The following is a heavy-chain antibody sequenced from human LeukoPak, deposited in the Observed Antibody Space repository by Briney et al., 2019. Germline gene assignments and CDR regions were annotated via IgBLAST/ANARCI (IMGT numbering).Heavy chain of an antibody. V-gene: IGHV1-69*04. J-gene: IGHJ4*02. CDR2: IIPILGIA. Sequence: SVKVSCKASGGTFSSYAISWVRQAPGQGLEWMGRIIPILGIANYAQKFQGRVTITADKSTSTAYMELSSLRPDDTAVYYCARDVEGVDYWGQGTLVTVSS. CDR3: ARDVEGVDY. D-gene: IGHD2-8*01. CDR1: GGTFSSYA.